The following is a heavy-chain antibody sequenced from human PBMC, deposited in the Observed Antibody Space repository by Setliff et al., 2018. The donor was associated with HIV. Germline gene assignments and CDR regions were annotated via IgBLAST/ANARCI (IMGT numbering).Heavy chain of an antibody. V-gene: IGHV4-34*01. J-gene: IGHJ1*01. CDR2: INDSGDT. Sequence: SETLSLTCGLYGGPLSGYCWTWIRQSPEKGLEWIGVINDSGDTKYNPSLMSRLSMSVEKSKNEFSLKVTSLTAADTAVYFCTRGPARRYPGSTVYGLWGQGTPVTVSS. CDR3: TRGPARRYPGSTVYGL. D-gene: IGHD1-26*01. CDR1: GGPLSGYC.